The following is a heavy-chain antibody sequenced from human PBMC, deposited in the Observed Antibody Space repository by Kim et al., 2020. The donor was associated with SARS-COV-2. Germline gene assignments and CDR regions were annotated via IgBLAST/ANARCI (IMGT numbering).Heavy chain of an antibody. Sequence: SETLSLTCTVSGGSVSSGSYYWSWIRQPPGKGLEWIGYIYYSGSTNYNPSLKSRVTISVDTSKNQFSLKLSSVTAADTAVYYCARYRKYYVILTVRVNDAFDIWGQGTMVTVSS. J-gene: IGHJ3*02. V-gene: IGHV4-61*01. CDR1: GGSVSSGSYY. CDR2: IYYSGST. D-gene: IGHD3-9*01. CDR3: ARYRKYYVILTVRVNDAFDI.